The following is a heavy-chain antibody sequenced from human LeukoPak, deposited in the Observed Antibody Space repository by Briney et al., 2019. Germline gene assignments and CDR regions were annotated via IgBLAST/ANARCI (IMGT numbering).Heavy chain of an antibody. J-gene: IGHJ4*02. Sequence: GGSLRLSCAASGFTFSSYSMNWVRQAPGKGLEWVSYISSSSSTIYYADSVKGRFTISRDNAKNSLYLQMNSLRAEDTAVYYCARSMNSGWYFTDYWGQGTLVTVSS. D-gene: IGHD6-19*01. CDR3: ARSMNSGWYFTDY. CDR1: GFTFSSYS. V-gene: IGHV3-48*01. CDR2: ISSSSSTI.